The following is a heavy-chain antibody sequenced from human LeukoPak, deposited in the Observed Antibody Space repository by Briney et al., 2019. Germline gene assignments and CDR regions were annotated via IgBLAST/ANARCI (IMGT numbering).Heavy chain of an antibody. V-gene: IGHV1-2*02. J-gene: IGHJ4*02. D-gene: IGHD3-22*01. CDR3: ASWDYYDSSGYFC. CDR1: GYSFTGYY. Sequence: GESLKISCKGSGYSFTGYYMHWVRQAPGQGLEWMGWINPNSGGTNYAQKFQGRVTMTRDTSISTAYMELSRLRSDDTAVYYCASWDYYDSSGYFCWGQGTLVTVSS. CDR2: INPNSGGT.